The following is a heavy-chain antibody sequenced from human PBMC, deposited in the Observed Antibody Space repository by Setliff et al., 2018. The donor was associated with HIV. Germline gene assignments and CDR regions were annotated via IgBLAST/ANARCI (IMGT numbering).Heavy chain of an antibody. J-gene: IGHJ4*02. CDR1: GGSFIGSSFQ. CDR3: ARGPPFAF. CDR2: IAYSGTTVYT. V-gene: IGHV4-39*07. Sequence: SETLSLTCNVSGGSFIGSSFQSTWIRQPPGRGLEWIGDIAYSGTTVYTNYNPSLESRFTVSEDTSRHQFFLKLTSVTADDTGIYYCARGPPFAFWGQGLLVTVSS.